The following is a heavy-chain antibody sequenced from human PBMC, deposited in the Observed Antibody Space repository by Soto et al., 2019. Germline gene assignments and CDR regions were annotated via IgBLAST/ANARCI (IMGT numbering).Heavy chain of an antibody. D-gene: IGHD3-3*01. CDR3: ARHNSPGRITIFGVVIGPSHLDV. V-gene: IGHV4-39*01. CDR1: GGSISSSSYY. CDR2: IYYSGST. J-gene: IGHJ6*02. Sequence: SETLSLTCTVSGGSISSSSYYWGWIRQPPGKGLEWIGSIYYSGSTYYNPSLKSRVTISVDTSKNQFSLKLSSVTAADTAVYYCARHNSPGRITIFGVVIGPSHLDVWGQGTTVTVSS.